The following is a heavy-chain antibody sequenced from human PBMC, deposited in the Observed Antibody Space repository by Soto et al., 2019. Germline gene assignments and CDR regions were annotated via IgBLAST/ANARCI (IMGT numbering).Heavy chain of an antibody. J-gene: IGHJ5*01. CDR1: GDSVSSDCVT. CDR2: TYYRSKWYS. CDR3: VRLIGNSWLDY. V-gene: IGHV6-1*01. Sequence: SQTLSLTCAISGDSVSSDCVTWNWIRQSPSRGLEWLGRTYYRSKWYSDYALSVKSRVTINADMSKNQVSLQLNSVTPEDSAVYYCVRLIGNSWLDYWGQGTLVTVSS. D-gene: IGHD2-8*01.